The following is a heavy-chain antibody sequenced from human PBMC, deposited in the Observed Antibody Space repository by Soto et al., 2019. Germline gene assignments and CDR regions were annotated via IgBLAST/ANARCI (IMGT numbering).Heavy chain of an antibody. D-gene: IGHD1-1*01. Sequence: QVQLQESGPGLVEPSGTLSLTCVVSGDSISSSHWWSWVRQPPGKGLEWIGEIFHSGTTKYNPSLESRVTMSVDKSNNQLSLKRSSVTAADTAVYYCARQLERGGLPEGFEYWGQGTLATVSS. CDR2: IFHSGTT. J-gene: IGHJ4*02. V-gene: IGHV4-4*02. CDR1: GDSISSSHW. CDR3: ARQLERGGLPEGFEY.